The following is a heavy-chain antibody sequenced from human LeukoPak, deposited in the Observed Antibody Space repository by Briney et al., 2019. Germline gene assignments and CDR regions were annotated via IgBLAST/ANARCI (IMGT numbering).Heavy chain of an antibody. CDR2: IYYSGST. Sequence: PSQTLSLTRTVSGGSINSGDYYWSSIRQHPGKGLEWIGYIYYSGSTYYNPSLKSRVTISVDTSKNQFSLKLSSVTAADTAVYYCARMGTTVNLFDYWGQGTLVTVSS. J-gene: IGHJ4*02. D-gene: IGHD4-17*01. CDR1: GGSINSGDYY. V-gene: IGHV4-31*03. CDR3: ARMGTTVNLFDY.